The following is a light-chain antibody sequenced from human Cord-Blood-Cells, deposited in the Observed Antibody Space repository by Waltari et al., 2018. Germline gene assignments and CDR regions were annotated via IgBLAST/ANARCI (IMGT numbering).Light chain of an antibody. CDR1: QSFLYSSNNKNY. CDR3: QQYYSTPLT. Sequence: DIVMNQSPDSLAVSLGERATINCKSSQSFLYSSNNKNYLAWYQQKPGQPPELLIYWASTRESGVPDRFSGSGSETDFTLTISSLQAEDVAVYYCQQYYSTPLTFGGGTKVEIK. J-gene: IGKJ4*01. V-gene: IGKV4-1*01. CDR2: WAS.